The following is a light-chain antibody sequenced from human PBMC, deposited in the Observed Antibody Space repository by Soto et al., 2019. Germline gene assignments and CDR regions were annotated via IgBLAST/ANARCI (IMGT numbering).Light chain of an antibody. CDR1: QSISNTY. Sequence: EIMLTQSPGTLSLSPGERATLSCRASQSISNTYLVWYQQKPGQAPRLLIYGASSRASGIPDRFSGSGSGTDFTLTISRLEPEDFAVYYCQQYGSAPWTFGQGTKVEIK. CDR3: QQYGSAPWT. CDR2: GAS. V-gene: IGKV3-20*01. J-gene: IGKJ1*01.